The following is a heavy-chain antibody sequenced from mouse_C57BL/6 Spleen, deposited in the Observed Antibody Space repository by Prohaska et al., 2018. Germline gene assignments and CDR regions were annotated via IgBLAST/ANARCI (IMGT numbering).Heavy chain of an antibody. V-gene: IGHV6-3*01. CDR1: GFTFSNYW. Sequence: EVKIEESGGGLVQPGGSMKLSCVASGFTFSNYWMNWVRQSPEKGLEWVAQIRLKSDNYATHYAESVKGRFTISSDDSKSSVYLQMNNLRAEDTGIYYCTGGTGPGAYWGQGTLVTVSA. D-gene: IGHD4-1*01. CDR3: TGGTGPGAY. CDR2: IRLKSDNYAT. J-gene: IGHJ3*01.